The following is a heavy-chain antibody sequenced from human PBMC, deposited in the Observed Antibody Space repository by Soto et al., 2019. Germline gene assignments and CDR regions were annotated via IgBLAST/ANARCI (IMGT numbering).Heavy chain of an antibody. D-gene: IGHD3-9*01. CDR1: GGTFSSYT. Sequence: QVQLVQSGAEVKKPGSSVKVSCKASGGTFSSYTISWVRQAPGQGLEWMGRIIPILGIANYAQKFQGRVTITADXXTXTXXMELSSLRSEDTAVYYCARERTDTDYDILTGSGVSWGQGTLVTVSS. V-gene: IGHV1-69*08. CDR3: ARERTDTDYDILTGSGVS. CDR2: IIPILGIA. J-gene: IGHJ5*02.